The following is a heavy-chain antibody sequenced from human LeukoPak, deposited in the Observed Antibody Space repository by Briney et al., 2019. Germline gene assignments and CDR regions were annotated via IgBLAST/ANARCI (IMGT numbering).Heavy chain of an antibody. CDR2: ISGSGGST. D-gene: IGHD2-21*02. CDR1: GFTFSSYA. CDR3: AKGDGYCGGDCYPAPDAFDI. J-gene: IGHJ3*02. V-gene: IGHV3-23*01. Sequence: GGSLRLSCVASGFTFSSYAMSWVRQAPGMGLEWVSAISGSGGSTYYADSVKGRFTISISRDNSKNTLYLQMNSLRAEDTAVYYCAKGDGYCGGDCYPAPDAFDIWGQGTMVTVSS.